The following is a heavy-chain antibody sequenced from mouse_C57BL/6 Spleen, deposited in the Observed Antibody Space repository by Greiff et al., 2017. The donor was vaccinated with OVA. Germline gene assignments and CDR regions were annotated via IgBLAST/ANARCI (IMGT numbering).Heavy chain of an antibody. D-gene: IGHD1-1*01. CDR3: AREGYGSSDYYAMDY. Sequence: EVNVVESGGGLVKPGGSLKLSCAASGFTFSSYAMSWVRQTPEKRLEWVATISAGGSYTYYPDNVKGRFTISRDNAKNNLYLQMSHLKSEDTAMYYCAREGYGSSDYYAMDYWGQGTSVTVSS. CDR1: GFTFSSYA. V-gene: IGHV5-4*01. CDR2: ISAGGSYT. J-gene: IGHJ4*01.